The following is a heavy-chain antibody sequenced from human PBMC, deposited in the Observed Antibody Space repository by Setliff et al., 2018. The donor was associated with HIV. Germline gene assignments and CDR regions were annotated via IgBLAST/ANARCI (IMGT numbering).Heavy chain of an antibody. CDR3: ARIFGDQGYYYGMDV. J-gene: IGHJ6*02. CDR2: IYHTGSS. Sequence: TLSLTCAVSGYSISSGYYWGWIRQPPGKGLEWIGNIYHTGSSYYNPSLNDRATISLDTSKNQFSLKLSSVIAADTAVYYCARIFGDQGYYYGMDVWGQGTTVTVSS. D-gene: IGHD3-3*01. CDR1: GYSISSGYY. V-gene: IGHV4-38-2*01.